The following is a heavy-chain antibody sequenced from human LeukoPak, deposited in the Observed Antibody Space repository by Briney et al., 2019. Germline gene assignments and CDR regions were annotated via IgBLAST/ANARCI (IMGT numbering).Heavy chain of an antibody. CDR2: INPNSGGT. V-gene: IGHV1-2*02. J-gene: IGHJ6*03. D-gene: IGHD6-13*01. CDR1: GYTFTGYY. CDR3: AREGGAAAGSPRGYYYYMDV. Sequence: ASVKVSCKASGYTFTGYYMHWVRQAPGQGLEWMGWINPNSGGTNYAQKFQGRVTMTRDTSISTAYMELSRLRSDDTAVYYCAREGGAAAGSPRGYYYYMDVWGKGTTVTVSS.